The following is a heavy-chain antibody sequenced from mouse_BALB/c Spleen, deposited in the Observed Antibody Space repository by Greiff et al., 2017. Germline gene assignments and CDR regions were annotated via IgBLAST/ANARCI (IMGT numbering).Heavy chain of an antibody. Sequence: EVKLVESGGGLVQPGGSLKLSCAASGFTFSSYTMSWVRQTPEKRLEWVAYISNGGGSTYYPDTVKGRFTISRDNAKNTLYLQMSSLKSEDTAMYYCARNYGNYGGDYWGQGTSVTVSS. CDR1: GFTFSSYT. D-gene: IGHD2-1*01. J-gene: IGHJ4*01. CDR2: ISNGGGST. V-gene: IGHV5-12-2*01. CDR3: ARNYGNYGGDY.